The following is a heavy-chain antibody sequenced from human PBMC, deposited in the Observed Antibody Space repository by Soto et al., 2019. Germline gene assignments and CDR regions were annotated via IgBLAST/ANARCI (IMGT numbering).Heavy chain of an antibody. CDR2: LYDLDGS. J-gene: IGHJ3*01. V-gene: IGHV3-53*01. CDR1: GFTISGKKY. Sequence: DVQLVESGGGLIQPGESLRLSCAAFGFTISGKKYVAWVRQAPGKGLEWVAALYDLDGSFYAASVKGRFTTSSDSSKTTVYLQMNDLRPDDTAVYYCATWHEREHAYDVWGQGTTATVSS. D-gene: IGHD1-1*01. CDR3: ATWHEREHAYDV.